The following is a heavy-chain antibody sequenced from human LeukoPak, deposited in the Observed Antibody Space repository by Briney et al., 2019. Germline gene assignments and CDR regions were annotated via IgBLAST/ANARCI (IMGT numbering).Heavy chain of an antibody. CDR1: GGSVSDYY. CDR3: ASRKVGNDY. J-gene: IGHJ4*02. D-gene: IGHD1-26*01. Sequence: SETLSLTCTVSGGSVSDYYWSWIRQSPGKGLEGIGYIYYTGTSYNPPLKSRVTISADTSKNQFSLNLSSVTAADTAVYYCASRKVGNDYWGQGTLVTVSS. CDR2: IYYTGT. V-gene: IGHV4-59*02.